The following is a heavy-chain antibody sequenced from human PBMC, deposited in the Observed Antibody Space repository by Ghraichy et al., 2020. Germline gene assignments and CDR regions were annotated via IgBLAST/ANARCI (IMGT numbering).Heavy chain of an antibody. Sequence: SETLSLTCVVSGGSISSTGYYWGWIRQPPGKGLEWIGTISYSEITYYNPSLKSRLSISVDTSKNQFSLRLNSVTASDTAVYYCARSAPTTHTTGWHGVYFDYWGQGTLVTVSS. CDR1: GGSISSTGYY. CDR3: ARSAPTTHTTGWHGVYFDY. J-gene: IGHJ4*02. CDR2: ISYSEIT. D-gene: IGHD6-19*01. V-gene: IGHV4-39*01.